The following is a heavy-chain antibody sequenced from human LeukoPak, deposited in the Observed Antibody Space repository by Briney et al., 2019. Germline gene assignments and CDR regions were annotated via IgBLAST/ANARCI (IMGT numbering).Heavy chain of an antibody. J-gene: IGHJ4*02. D-gene: IGHD6-19*01. CDR1: GGSISSYY. Sequence: PSETLSLTCTVSGGSISSYYWSWIRQPAGKGLEWIGRIYTSGSTNYNPSLKIRVPMSVDTSKNQFSLMQSYVPAADTAVYYCASMTAVAGLFDHWGQGTLVTVSS. V-gene: IGHV4-4*07. CDR2: IYTSGST. CDR3: ASMTAVAGLFDH.